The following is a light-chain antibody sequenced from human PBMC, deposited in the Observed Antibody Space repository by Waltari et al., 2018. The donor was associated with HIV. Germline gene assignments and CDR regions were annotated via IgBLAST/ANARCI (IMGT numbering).Light chain of an antibody. V-gene: IGKV3-15*01. Sequence: EILMTQSPATLSVSPGERATLSCRASQSVSSNLAWYQQKPGQAPRLIVYDASTRAPGIPARFSGSGSGTDFTLTISSLQSEDVAVYYCQQYNNWPPRDTFGQGTKLEIK. CDR3: QQYNNWPPRDT. CDR1: QSVSSN. CDR2: DAS. J-gene: IGKJ2*01.